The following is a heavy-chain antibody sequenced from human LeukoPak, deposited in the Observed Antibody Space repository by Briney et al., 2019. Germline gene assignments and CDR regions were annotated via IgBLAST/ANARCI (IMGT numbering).Heavy chain of an antibody. D-gene: IGHD6-13*01. Sequence: PGRSLRLSCAASGFTFSSYAMHWVRQAPGKGLEWVSLISWDGGSTYYADSVKGRFTISRDNSKNSLYLQMNSLRAEDTALYYCARVAAAGTFYYYYMDVWGKGTTVTVSS. V-gene: IGHV3-43D*03. CDR2: ISWDGGST. CDR3: ARVAAAGTFYYYYMDV. CDR1: GFTFSSYA. J-gene: IGHJ6*03.